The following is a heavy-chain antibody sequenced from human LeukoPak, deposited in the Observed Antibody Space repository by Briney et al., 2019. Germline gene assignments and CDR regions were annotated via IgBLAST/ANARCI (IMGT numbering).Heavy chain of an antibody. V-gene: IGHV2-70*04. CDR3: ARSRGYSGYDYAKFYFDY. J-gene: IGHJ4*02. CDR1: GFSLSTSGMR. D-gene: IGHD5-12*01. CDR2: IDWDDDK. Sequence: SGPALVKPTQTLTLTCTFSGFSLSTSGMRVSWIRQPPGKALEWLARIDWDDDKFYSTSLKTRLTISKDTSKNQVVLTMTNMAPVDTATYYCARSRGYSGYDYAKFYFDYWGQGTLVTVSS.